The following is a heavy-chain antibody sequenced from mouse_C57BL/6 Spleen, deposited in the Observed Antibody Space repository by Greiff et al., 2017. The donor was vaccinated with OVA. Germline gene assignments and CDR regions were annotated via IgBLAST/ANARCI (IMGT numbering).Heavy chain of an antibody. CDR2: IRSKSNNYAT. V-gene: IGHV10-1*01. CDR3: STTEGAY. Sequence: EVQGVESGGGLVQPKGSLKLSCAASGFSFSTYAMNWVRQAPGKGLEWVARIRSKSNNYATYYADSVKDRFTISRDDSESMLYLQMNNLKTEDTAMYCCSTTEGAYWGQGTLVTVSA. CDR1: GFSFSTYA. J-gene: IGHJ3*01. D-gene: IGHD1-1*01.